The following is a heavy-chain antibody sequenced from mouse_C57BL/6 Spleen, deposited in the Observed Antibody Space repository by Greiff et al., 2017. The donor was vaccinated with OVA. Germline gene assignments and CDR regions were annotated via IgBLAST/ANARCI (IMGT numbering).Heavy chain of an antibody. CDR3: ASGTLRLGYYYYAMDY. CDR2: INPNNGGT. V-gene: IGHV1-22*01. CDR1: GYTFTDYN. D-gene: IGHD4-1*01. J-gene: IGHJ4*01. Sequence: EVQLQQSGPELVKPGASVKMSCKASGYTFTDYNMHWVKQSHGKSLEWIGYINPNNGGTSFNQKFKGKATLTVNKSSSTAYMELRSLTSEDSAVYYCASGTLRLGYYYYAMDYWGQGTSVTVSS.